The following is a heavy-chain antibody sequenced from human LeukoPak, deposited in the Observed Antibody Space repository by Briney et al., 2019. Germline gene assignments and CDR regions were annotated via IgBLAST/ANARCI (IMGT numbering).Heavy chain of an antibody. CDR2: INHSGST. V-gene: IGHV4-34*01. D-gene: IGHD3-10*02. CDR3: ARGGYVWFDP. CDR1: GGSFSGYY. Sequence: SETLSLTCAVYGGSFSGYYWSWIRQPPGKGLEWIGEINHSGSTNYNPSLKSRVTISVDTSKNQFSLKLSSVTAADTAVYYCARGGYVWFDPWGQGTLVTVSS. J-gene: IGHJ5*02.